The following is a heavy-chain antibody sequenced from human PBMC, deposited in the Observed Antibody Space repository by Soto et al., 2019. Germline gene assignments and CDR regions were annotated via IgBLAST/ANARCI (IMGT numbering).Heavy chain of an antibody. CDR2: IIPMLDIT. CDR3: TLGSWSAETFDI. CDR1: GGTFSTYT. J-gene: IGHJ3*02. V-gene: IGHV1-69*02. D-gene: IGHD6-13*01. Sequence: SVKVSCKASGGTFSTYTIIWVRQAPGQGLEWMGRIIPMLDITNTAQNFQGRVTITADKSTSTAYLELSALRSDDTAIYFCTLGSWSAETFDIWGRGTLVTVSS.